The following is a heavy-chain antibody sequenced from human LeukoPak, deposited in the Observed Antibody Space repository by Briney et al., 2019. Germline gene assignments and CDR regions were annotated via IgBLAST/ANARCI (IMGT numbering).Heavy chain of an antibody. CDR1: GGSISSYY. CDR3: ARGAVKKGFDY. V-gene: IGHV4-59*01. Sequence: SETLSLTCTVSGGSISSYYWSWLRQPPGKGLEWIGYIYYSGSTNYNPSLKSRVTISVDTSKNQFSLKLSSVTAADTAVYYCARGAVKKGFDYWGQGTLVTVSS. CDR2: IYYSGST. J-gene: IGHJ4*02.